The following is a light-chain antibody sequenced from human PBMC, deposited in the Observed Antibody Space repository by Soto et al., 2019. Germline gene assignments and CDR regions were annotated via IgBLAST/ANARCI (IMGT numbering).Light chain of an antibody. CDR3: QQYNNWPLT. CDR1: LTFSGN. Sequence: EIVMTQSPATLSVSPGERATLSCWASLTFSGNLAWYQHKPGQAPRLLMYGASTRATGVPARFSGSASGTEFTLTIDSLQSEDFAVYYCQQYNNWPLTFGGGTKVEIK. V-gene: IGKV3-15*01. CDR2: GAS. J-gene: IGKJ4*01.